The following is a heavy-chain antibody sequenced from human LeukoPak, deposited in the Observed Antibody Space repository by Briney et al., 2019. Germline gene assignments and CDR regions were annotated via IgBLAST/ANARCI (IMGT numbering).Heavy chain of an antibody. CDR1: GYTFTAYY. CDR2: INPNSGGT. CDR3: ARGVCSSTSCYDWFDP. V-gene: IGHV1-2*02. D-gene: IGHD2-2*01. J-gene: IGHJ5*02. Sequence: ASVKVSCKASGYTFTAYYMHWVRQAPGQGLEWMGWINPNSGGTNYAQKFQGRVTMTRDTSISTAYMELSRLRSDDTAVYYCARGVCSSTSCYDWFDPWGQGTLVTVSS.